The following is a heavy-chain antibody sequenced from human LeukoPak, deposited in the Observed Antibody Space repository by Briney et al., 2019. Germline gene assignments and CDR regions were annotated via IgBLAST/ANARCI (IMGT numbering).Heavy chain of an antibody. V-gene: IGHV4-59*01. J-gene: IGHJ4*02. CDR3: ARVRCSGGSCYSDY. D-gene: IGHD2-15*01. CDR2: IYYSGST. Sequence: PSETLSLTCTVSGGSLNSYYWNWIRQPPGKGLEWIGFIYYSGSTNHNPSLRSRVTISVDTSKNQFSLKLTSVTAADTAVFYCARVRCSGGSCYSDYWGQGTLVTVSS. CDR1: GGSLNSYY.